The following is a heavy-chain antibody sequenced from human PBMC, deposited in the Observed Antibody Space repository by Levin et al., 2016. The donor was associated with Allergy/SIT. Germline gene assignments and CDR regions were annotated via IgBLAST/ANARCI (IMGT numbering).Heavy chain of an antibody. V-gene: IGHV1-69*06. Sequence: SVKVSCKASGGTFSSYAISWVRQAPGQGLEWMGGIIPIFGTANYAQKFQGRVTITADKSTSTAYMELSSLRSEDTAVYYCARVDYGDINWYFDLWGRGTLVTVSS. CDR1: GGTFSSYA. CDR2: IIPIFGTA. CDR3: ARVDYGDINWYFDL. J-gene: IGHJ2*01. D-gene: IGHD4-17*01.